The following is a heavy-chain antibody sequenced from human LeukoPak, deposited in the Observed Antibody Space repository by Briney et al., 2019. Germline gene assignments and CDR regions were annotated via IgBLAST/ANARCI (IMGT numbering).Heavy chain of an antibody. D-gene: IGHD2-2*01. V-gene: IGHV4-34*01. CDR2: INHSGST. J-gene: IGHJ6*02. CDR3: AKGGMGYCSSTSCPLYYYGMDV. CDR1: GGSFSGYY. Sequence: SETLSPTCAVYGGSFSGYYWSWIRQPPGKGLEWIGEINHSGSTNYNPSLKSRVTISVDTSKNQFSLKLSSVTAADTAVYYCAKGGMGYCSSTSCPLYYYGMDVWGQGTTVTVSS.